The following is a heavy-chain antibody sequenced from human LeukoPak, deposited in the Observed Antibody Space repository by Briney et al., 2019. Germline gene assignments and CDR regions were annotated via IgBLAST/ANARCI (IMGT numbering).Heavy chain of an antibody. CDR2: ISGSGGST. CDR3: AKVPGFGELSPAY. D-gene: IGHD3-10*01. J-gene: IGHJ4*02. V-gene: IGHV3-23*01. CDR1: GFTFSSYA. Sequence: SGGSLRFSCAASGFTFSSYAMSWVRQAPGKGLDWFSAISGSGGSTYYADSVKGRFTISRDNSKNTLYLQMNSLRAEDTAVYYCAKVPGFGELSPAYWGQGTLVTVSS.